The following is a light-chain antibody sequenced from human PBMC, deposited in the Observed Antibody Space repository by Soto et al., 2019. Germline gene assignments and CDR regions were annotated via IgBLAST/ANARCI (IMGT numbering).Light chain of an antibody. CDR1: GSNVGHNY. Sequence: QSVLTQPPSVSAAPGQWVTISCSGSGSNVGHNYVSWYQQFPGTAPRLLIYENNKRPSGIPDRFSGSKSGTSATLDIAGLQTGDEADYYCGTWDNSLSDMLFGGGTSSPS. CDR3: GTWDNSLSDML. J-gene: IGLJ3*02. CDR2: ENN. V-gene: IGLV1-51*01.